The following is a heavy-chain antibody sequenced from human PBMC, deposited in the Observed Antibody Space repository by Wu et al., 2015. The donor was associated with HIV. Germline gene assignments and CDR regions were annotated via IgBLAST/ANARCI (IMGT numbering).Heavy chain of an antibody. D-gene: IGHD2-8*02. CDR1: GYTFTWYY. Sequence: QVQLVQSGAEVKKPGASVKVSCRTSGYTFTWYYVHWVRQAPGLGLEWMGWINPYSGGTQYAQNFRGRVTLTRDTSISTAYMELSRLKSDDTAVYYCARGPSYNDNLVVYFDYWGQGTLVSVSS. CDR3: ARGPSYNDNLVVYFDY. J-gene: IGHJ4*02. CDR2: INPYSGGT. V-gene: IGHV1-2*02.